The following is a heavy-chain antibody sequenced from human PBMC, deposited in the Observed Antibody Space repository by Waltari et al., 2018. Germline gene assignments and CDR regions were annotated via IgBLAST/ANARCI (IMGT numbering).Heavy chain of an antibody. Sequence: QVQLVQSGAEVKKPGSSVKVSCKASGGTFSSYAISWVRQAPGQGLEWMGGIIPIFGTANYAQKFQGRVTITADKSTSTAYMELSSLRSEDTAVYYCARDPGGPPTSYDLGEPFDYWGQGTLVTVSS. CDR2: IIPIFGTA. CDR1: GGTFSSYA. V-gene: IGHV1-69*14. D-gene: IGHD1-26*01. CDR3: ARDPGGPPTSYDLGEPFDY. J-gene: IGHJ4*02.